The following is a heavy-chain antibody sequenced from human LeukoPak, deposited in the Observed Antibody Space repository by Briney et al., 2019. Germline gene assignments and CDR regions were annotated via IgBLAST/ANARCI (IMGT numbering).Heavy chain of an antibody. V-gene: IGHV1-2*02. CDR3: ARDGPSVAYYYYYGMDV. Sequence: GASVKLSCNASGYTFTGYYMHWVRQAPGQGLEWMGWINPNSGGTNYAQKFQGRVTMTRDTSISTAYMELSRLRSDDTAVYYCARDGPSVAYYYYYGMDVWGQGTTVTVSS. J-gene: IGHJ6*02. CDR1: GYTFTGYY. CDR2: INPNSGGT.